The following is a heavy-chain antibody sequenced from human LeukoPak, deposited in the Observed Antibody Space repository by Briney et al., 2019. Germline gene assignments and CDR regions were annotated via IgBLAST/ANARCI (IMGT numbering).Heavy chain of an antibody. V-gene: IGHV3-23*01. CDR2: ISGSGGST. D-gene: IGHD6-19*01. J-gene: IGHJ4*02. CDR3: AKGVGYSSGWYSGYYFDY. Sequence: GGSLRLSCSASGFTFSSYAMSWVRQAPGKGLEWVSAISGSGGSTYYADSVKGRFTISRDNSKNTLYLQMNSLRAEDTAVYYCAKGVGYSSGWYSGYYFDYWGQGTLVTVSS. CDR1: GFTFSSYA.